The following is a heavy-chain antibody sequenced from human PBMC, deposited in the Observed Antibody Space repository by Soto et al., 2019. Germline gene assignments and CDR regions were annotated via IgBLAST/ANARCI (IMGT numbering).Heavy chain of an antibody. CDR3: AKDGNWNYLESRGLDY. CDR1: GFTFSSYG. J-gene: IGHJ4*02. CDR2: ISYDGSNK. V-gene: IGHV3-30*18. Sequence: GGSLRLSCAASGFTFSSYGMHWVRQAPGKGLEWVAVISYDGSNKYYADSVKGRFTISRDNSKNTLYLQMNSLRAEDTAVYYCAKDGNWNYLESRGLDYWGQGTLVTVSS. D-gene: IGHD1-7*01.